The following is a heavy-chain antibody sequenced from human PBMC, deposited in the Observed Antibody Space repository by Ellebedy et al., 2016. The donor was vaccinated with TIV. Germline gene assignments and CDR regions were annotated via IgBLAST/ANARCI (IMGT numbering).Heavy chain of an antibody. CDR1: GYSFTSYG. J-gene: IGHJ4*02. CDR2: IIAYNGNT. V-gene: IGHV1-18*01. D-gene: IGHD6-19*01. CDR3: ARVYSSGWYAEYYFDY. Sequence: GGSLRLSCKGSGYSFTSYGISWVRQAPGQGLEWMGWIIAYNGNTNYAQKLQGRVTMTTDTSTSTAYMELRSLRSDDTAVYYCARVYSSGWYAEYYFDYWGQGTLVTVSS.